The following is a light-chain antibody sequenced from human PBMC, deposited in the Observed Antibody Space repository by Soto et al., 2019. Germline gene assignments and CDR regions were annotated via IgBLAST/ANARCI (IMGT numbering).Light chain of an antibody. CDR2: DAS. CDR1: QTVNAW. Sequence: DIQMTQSPSTLSASLGDRVTITCRASQTVNAWLAWYQHKPGKAPEPLIYDASTLERGVPSRFSGSGSGTEFTLTITSLQADDFATYYCQQYDGYSSWTFGQGTKVDIK. J-gene: IGKJ1*01. CDR3: QQYDGYSSWT. V-gene: IGKV1-5*01.